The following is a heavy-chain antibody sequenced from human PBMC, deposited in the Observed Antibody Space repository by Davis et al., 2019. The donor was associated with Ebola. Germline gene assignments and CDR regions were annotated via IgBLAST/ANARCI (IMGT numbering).Heavy chain of an antibody. Sequence: SVKVSCKASGGTFSSYAISWVRQAPGQGLEWMGGIIPIFGTANYAQKFQGRVTITADESTSTAYMELSSLRSEDTAVYYCAREITQYSSSCWFDPWGQGTLITVSS. CDR3: AREITQYSSSCWFDP. D-gene: IGHD6-13*01. CDR1: GGTFSSYA. J-gene: IGHJ5*02. CDR2: IIPIFGTA. V-gene: IGHV1-69*13.